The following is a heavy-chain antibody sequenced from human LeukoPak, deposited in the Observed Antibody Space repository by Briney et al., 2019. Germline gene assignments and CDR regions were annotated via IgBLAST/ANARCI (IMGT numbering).Heavy chain of an antibody. CDR1: GGSFSGYY. Sequence: SETLSLTCAVYGGSFSGYYWSWIRQPPGKGLEWIGEINHSGSTNYNPSLKSRVTISVDSSKNQFSLKLSSVTAADTAVYYCQGYYDSNGYYYLDYWGQGTLVTVSS. D-gene: IGHD3-22*01. V-gene: IGHV4-34*01. CDR2: INHSGST. J-gene: IGHJ4*02. CDR3: QGYYDSNGYYYLDY.